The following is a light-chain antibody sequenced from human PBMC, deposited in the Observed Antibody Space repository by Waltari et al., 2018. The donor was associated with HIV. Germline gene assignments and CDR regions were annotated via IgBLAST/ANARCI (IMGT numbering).Light chain of an antibody. CDR2: GNN. CDR3: QSYDSSLSGWV. J-gene: IGLJ3*02. Sequence: QSVLTQPPSVSGAPGQRVTISCTGSSSNIGAGYAVHWYQQLPDTAPTLVSHGNNNRPSGVPDRFSCSKSGTSASLAITGLQAKDEADYYCQSYDSSLSGWVFGGGTKLTVL. V-gene: IGLV1-40*01. CDR1: SSNIGAGYA.